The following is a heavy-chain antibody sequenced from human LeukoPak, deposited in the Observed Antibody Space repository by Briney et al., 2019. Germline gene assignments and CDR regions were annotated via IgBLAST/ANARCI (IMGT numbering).Heavy chain of an antibody. CDR1: GYIFISYG. CDR3: ARVDYDSSGYYI. V-gene: IGHV1-18*01. CDR2: SSAYNGKS. D-gene: IGHD3-22*01. Sequence: ASVKVSCKAPGYIFISYGISWVRQAPGQGLEWMGWSSAYNGKSNYAQKFQGRVTMTTDTSTSTAYMELRSLRSDDTAVYYCARVDYDSSGYYIWGQGTLVTVSS. J-gene: IGHJ4*02.